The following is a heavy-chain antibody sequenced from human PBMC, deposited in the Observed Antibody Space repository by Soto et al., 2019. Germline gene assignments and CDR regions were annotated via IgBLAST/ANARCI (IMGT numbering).Heavy chain of an antibody. V-gene: IGHV3-23*01. CDR3: AKGMSIVVVPAAMSYYYGMDV. D-gene: IGHD2-2*01. J-gene: IGHJ6*02. CDR1: GFTFSSYA. CDR2: ISGSGGST. Sequence: GGSLRLSCAASGFTFSSYAMSWVRQAPGKGLEWVSAISGSGGSTYYADSVKGRFTISRDNSKNTLYLQMNSLRAEDTAVYYCAKGMSIVVVPAAMSYYYGMDVWGQGTTVTVSS.